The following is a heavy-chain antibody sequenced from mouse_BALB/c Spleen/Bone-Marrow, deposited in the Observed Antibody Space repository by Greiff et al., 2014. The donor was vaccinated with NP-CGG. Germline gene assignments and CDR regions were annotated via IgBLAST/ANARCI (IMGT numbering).Heavy chain of an antibody. V-gene: IGHV1S30*01. CDR3: ARKLYGNYAY. CDR1: GYSFTGYY. J-gene: IGHJ3*01. D-gene: IGHD2-10*02. Sequence: VQLQQSGPELVKPGPSVKISCKASGYSFTGYYMHWVKQSHGKSLEWIGKLNPYNGGTSYNQKFKGKATLTVGTSSSTAFMELHSLTSEDSLVYYCARKLYGNYAYWGLGTLVTVSA. CDR2: LNPYNGGT.